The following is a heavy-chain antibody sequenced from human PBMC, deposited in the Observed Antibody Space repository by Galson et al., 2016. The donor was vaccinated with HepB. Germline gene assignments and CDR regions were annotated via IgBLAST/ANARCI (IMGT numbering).Heavy chain of an antibody. D-gene: IGHD6-13*01. CDR3: AKDKRGHSSAWYWYFDY. CDR2: MSESDDI. V-gene: IGHV3-23*01. Sequence: SLRLSCAAFGFTFSGYAMAWVRQAPGKGLEWVSGMSESDDIYYAPTVKGRFTISRDNSKNTVFLQLTSLRAEDTAVYYCAKDKRGHSSAWYWYFDYWGPGTLVSVSS. CDR1: GFTFSGYA. J-gene: IGHJ4*02.